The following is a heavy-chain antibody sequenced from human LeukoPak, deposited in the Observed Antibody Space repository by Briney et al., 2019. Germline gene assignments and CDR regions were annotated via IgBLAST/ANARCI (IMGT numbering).Heavy chain of an antibody. CDR2: INWNGDST. J-gene: IGHJ4*02. CDR3: ARVGVDGSGSYYNGGLDY. Sequence: GGSLRLSCAASGFTFDDYGMNWVRQAPGKGLEWVSGINWNGDSTGYADSVKGRLTISRDNAKNSLYLQMNSLSAEDTALYYCARVGVDGSGSYYNGGLDYWGQGTLVTVSS. V-gene: IGHV3-20*04. CDR1: GFTFDDYG. D-gene: IGHD3-10*01.